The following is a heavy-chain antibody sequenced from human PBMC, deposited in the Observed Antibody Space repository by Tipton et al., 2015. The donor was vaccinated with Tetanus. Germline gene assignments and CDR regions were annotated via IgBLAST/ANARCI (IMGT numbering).Heavy chain of an antibody. CDR3: AKASGITYVDFWSGSYYFHY. D-gene: IGHD3-3*01. J-gene: IGHJ4*02. CDR1: GFIFDSYA. CDR2: ISGGGTST. V-gene: IGHV3-23*01. Sequence: SLRLSCAASGFIFDSYALGWVRQAPGKGLEWVSAISGGGTSTYYADSVKGRFTISRDNSKNTLYLQMNSLRAEDTAVYYCAKASGITYVDFWSGSYYFHYWGQGTLVTVSS.